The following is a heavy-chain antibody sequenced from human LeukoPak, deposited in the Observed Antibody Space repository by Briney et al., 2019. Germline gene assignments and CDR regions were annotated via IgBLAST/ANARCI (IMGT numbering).Heavy chain of an antibody. CDR1: GFTFSSYA. CDR3: AKDLIVVRGSLPEYFQH. CDR2: VGGSGGST. Sequence: GGSLRLSCAASGFTFSSYAMSWVRQAPGKGLEWVSSVGGSGGSTYYADSVKGRFTISRDNSKNTLYLQMNSLRAEDTAVYYCAKDLIVVRGSLPEYFQHWGQGTLVTVSS. J-gene: IGHJ1*01. V-gene: IGHV3-23*01. D-gene: IGHD2-21*01.